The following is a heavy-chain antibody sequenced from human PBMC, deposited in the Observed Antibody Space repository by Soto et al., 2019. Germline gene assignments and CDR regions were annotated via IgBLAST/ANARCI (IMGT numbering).Heavy chain of an antibody. D-gene: IGHD2-21*02. V-gene: IGHV4-30-4*01. Sequence: SETLSLTCSVSSGSISSSDYYWSLIRQPPGKGLEWIGYIYYTGSTYYNPSLKSRVTISVDTSKHQFSLKVSSVTAADTAVYYCARVPAGGNSDYFDYWGQGTLVTVSS. J-gene: IGHJ4*02. CDR2: IYYTGST. CDR1: SGSISSSDYY. CDR3: ARVPAGGNSDYFDY.